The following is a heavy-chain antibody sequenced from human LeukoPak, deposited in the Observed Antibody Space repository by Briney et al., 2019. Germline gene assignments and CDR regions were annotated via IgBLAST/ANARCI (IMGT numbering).Heavy chain of an antibody. J-gene: IGHJ4*02. V-gene: IGHV4-39*01. CDR2: IYYSKNT. D-gene: IGHD5-18*01. Sequence: SETLSLTCTVSGGSIISSSAYWGWIRQPPGKGLEWIGSIYYSKNTYYNPSLKSRVTISADTSKNQFSLTLGSVSATDTAVYYCVSPRGFSYGYFDYWGQGTLVTVSS. CDR3: VSPRGFSYGYFDY. CDR1: GGSIISSSAY.